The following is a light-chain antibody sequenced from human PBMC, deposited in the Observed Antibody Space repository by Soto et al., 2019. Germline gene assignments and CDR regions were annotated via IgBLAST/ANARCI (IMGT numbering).Light chain of an antibody. V-gene: IGKV1-5*01. CDR3: QQYNSYTWT. Sequence: DIQMTQSPSSRSSSLGDRVSITWGASQSIGRWLAWYQQKQGKAPKLLIFDASSLESGVPSTFSGSGSGTEGTITISSLKEDDGATYYCQQYNSYTWTFGQGTKVDIK. CDR2: DAS. CDR1: QSIGRW. J-gene: IGKJ1*01.